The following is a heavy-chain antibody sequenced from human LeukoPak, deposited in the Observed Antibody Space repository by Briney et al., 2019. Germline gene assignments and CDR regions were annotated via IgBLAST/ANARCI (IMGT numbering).Heavy chain of an antibody. Sequence: PGGTLRLSCAASGFTFSSYWMHWVRQAPGKGLVWVSRINSDGSSTSYADSVKGRFTISRDNAKNTLYLQMNSLRAEDTAVYYCARDMDSSGYMGPACPQHWGQGTLVTVSS. CDR1: GFTFSSYW. CDR3: ARDMDSSGYMGPACPQH. CDR2: INSDGSST. J-gene: IGHJ1*01. V-gene: IGHV3-74*01. D-gene: IGHD3-22*01.